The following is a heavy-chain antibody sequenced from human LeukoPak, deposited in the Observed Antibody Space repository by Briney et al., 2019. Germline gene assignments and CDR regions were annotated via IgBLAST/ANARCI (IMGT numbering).Heavy chain of an antibody. J-gene: IGHJ4*02. V-gene: IGHV4-4*07. CDR1: GGSISSYY. D-gene: IGHD2-15*01. Sequence: SETLSLTCTVSGGSISSYYWSRVRQPAGKGLEWLGLIYTSGRINYNASLKSRLTISVATSKNQFSLELRSVTAADTAVYYCARDLGGGSPGWGQGTLVTVSS. CDR3: ARDLGGGSPG. CDR2: IYTSGRI.